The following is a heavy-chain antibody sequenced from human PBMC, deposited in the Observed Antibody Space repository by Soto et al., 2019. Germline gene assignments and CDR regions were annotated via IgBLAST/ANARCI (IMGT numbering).Heavy chain of an antibody. V-gene: IGHV3-21*01. CDR1: GFTFSSYS. J-gene: IGHJ4*02. D-gene: IGHD3-22*01. CDR3: ARALSDYYDSSGYPSGY. CDR2: ISSSSSYI. Sequence: GGSLRLSCAASGFTFSSYSMNWVRQAPGKGLEWVSSISSSSSYIYYADSVKGRFTISRDNAKNSLYLQMYSLRAEDTAVYYCARALSDYYDSSGYPSGYWGQGTLVTVSS.